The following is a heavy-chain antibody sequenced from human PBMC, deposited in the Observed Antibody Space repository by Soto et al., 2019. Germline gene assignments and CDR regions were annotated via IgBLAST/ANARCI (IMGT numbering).Heavy chain of an antibody. J-gene: IGHJ6*03. D-gene: IGHD4-17*01. Sequence: EVQLLESGGGLVQPGGSLRLSCAASGFTFSSYAMSWVRQAPGKGLEWVSAISGSGGSTYYADSVKGRFTISRDNSKNTLYLQMNSLRAEDTAVYYCATQTYDYGDYVDYYYYYMDVWGKGTTVTVSS. V-gene: IGHV3-23*01. CDR1: GFTFSSYA. CDR2: ISGSGGST. CDR3: ATQTYDYGDYVDYYYYYMDV.